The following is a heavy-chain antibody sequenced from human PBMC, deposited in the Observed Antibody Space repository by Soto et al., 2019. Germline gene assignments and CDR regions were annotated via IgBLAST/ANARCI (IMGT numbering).Heavy chain of an antibody. J-gene: IGHJ6*02. V-gene: IGHV4-30-4*01. CDR2: IYYSGST. Sequence: SETLSLTCTVSGGSISSGDYYWSWIRQPPGKGLEWIGYIYYSGSTYYNPSLKSRVTISVDTSKNQFSLKLSSVTAADTAVYYCARDYGDYELGYYYYGMDVWGQGTTVTVSS. D-gene: IGHD4-17*01. CDR3: ARDYGDYELGYYYYGMDV. CDR1: GGSISSGDYY.